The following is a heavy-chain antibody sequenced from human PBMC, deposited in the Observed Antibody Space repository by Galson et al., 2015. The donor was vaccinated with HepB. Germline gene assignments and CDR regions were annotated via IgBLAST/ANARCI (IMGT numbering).Heavy chain of an antibody. J-gene: IGHJ4*02. CDR2: IYYSGST. Sequence: TLSLTCTVSGGSVSSSSYYWGWIRQPPGKGLEWIGSIYYSGSTYYNPSLKSRVTISVDTSKNQFSLKLSSVTAADTAVYYCTRYAVAGVLWFGEPLGGFDYWGQGTLVTVSS. CDR3: TRYAVAGVLWFGEPLGGFDY. D-gene: IGHD3-10*01. V-gene: IGHV4-39*01. CDR1: GGSVSSSSYY.